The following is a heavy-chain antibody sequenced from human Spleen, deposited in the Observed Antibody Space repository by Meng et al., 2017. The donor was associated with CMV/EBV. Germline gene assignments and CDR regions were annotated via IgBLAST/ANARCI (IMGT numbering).Heavy chain of an antibody. J-gene: IGHJ4*02. CDR1: GFSFSSYW. Sequence: KLSCKGSGFSFSSYWIGRVRQMPGKGLEWMGIIYPGDSDTRYSPSFQGQVTISADKSISTAYLQWSSLQASDTAIYYCARHGGGFDYWGQGTLVTVXS. V-gene: IGHV5-51*01. CDR3: ARHGGGFDY. D-gene: IGHD3-16*01. CDR2: IYPGDSDT.